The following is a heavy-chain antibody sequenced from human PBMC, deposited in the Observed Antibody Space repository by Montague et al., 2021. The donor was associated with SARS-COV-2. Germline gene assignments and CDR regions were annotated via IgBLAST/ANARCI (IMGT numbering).Heavy chain of an antibody. V-gene: IGHV3-20*04. Sequence: SLRLSCAASGFPFGDYAMSWVRQAPGKGLEWVSGLNWNGGSTGSADSVKGRFTISRDNAKNSLYLQMNSLRAEDTALYYCARDTRSEYFDFLTGYYKGVFFDYWGQGTLVTVSS. J-gene: IGHJ4*02. CDR1: GFPFGDYA. CDR2: LNWNGGST. CDR3: ARDTRSEYFDFLTGYYKGVFFDY. D-gene: IGHD3-9*01.